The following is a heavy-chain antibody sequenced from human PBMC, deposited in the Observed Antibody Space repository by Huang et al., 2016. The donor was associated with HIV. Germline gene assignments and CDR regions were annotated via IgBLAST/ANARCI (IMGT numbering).Heavy chain of an antibody. CDR3: ARDWSFGSSTSPAD. D-gene: IGHD6-6*01. Sequence: QVQLVQSGAEVKNPGASVRVSCKASGYTFTDSNLHWVRQAPGQGLEWRGWINPKRGGTIYAQRVQGRITMTRDTTISTVHMDLRRIQSDDTAVYFCARDWSFGSSTSPADWGQGTLVTVSS. CDR2: INPKRGGT. V-gene: IGHV1-2*02. J-gene: IGHJ4*02. CDR1: GYTFTDSN.